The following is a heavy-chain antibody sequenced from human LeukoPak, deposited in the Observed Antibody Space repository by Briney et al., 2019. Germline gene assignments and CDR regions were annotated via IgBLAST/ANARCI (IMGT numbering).Heavy chain of an antibody. J-gene: IGHJ4*02. CDR1: GFTFSNAY. CDR2: IYYSGST. CDR3: ARHGPGATTFDY. D-gene: IGHD1-26*01. Sequence: PGGSLRPSCAASGFTFSNAYMNWVRQPPGKGLEWIGSIYYSGSTYYNPSLKSRATISVDTSKNQFSLKLSSVTAADTAVYYCARHGPGATTFDYWGQGTLVTVSS. V-gene: IGHV4-39*01.